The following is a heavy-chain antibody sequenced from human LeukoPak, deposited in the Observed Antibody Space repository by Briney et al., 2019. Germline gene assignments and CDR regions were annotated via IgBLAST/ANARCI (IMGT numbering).Heavy chain of an antibody. Sequence: EASVKVSCKASGYTFTGYYMYWVRQAPGQGLEWMGWINPNSGGTNYAQKFQGRVTMTRDTSISTAYMELSRLRSDDTAVYYCAKGREYVDFFDYWGQGTLVTVSS. CDR3: AKGREYVDFFDY. V-gene: IGHV1-2*02. CDR1: GYTFTGYY. CDR2: INPNSGGT. J-gene: IGHJ4*02. D-gene: IGHD3-10*01.